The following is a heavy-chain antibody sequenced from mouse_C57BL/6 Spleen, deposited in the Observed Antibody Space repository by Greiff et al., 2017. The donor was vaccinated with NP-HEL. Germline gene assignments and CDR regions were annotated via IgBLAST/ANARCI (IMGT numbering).Heavy chain of an antibody. CDR1: GYSFTGYY. J-gene: IGHJ2*01. CDR2: INPSTGGT. D-gene: IGHD3-2*02. Sequence: VHVKQSGPELVKPGASVKISCKASGYSFTGYYMNWVKQSPEKSLEWIGEINPSTGGTTYNQKFKAKATLTVDKASSTAYMQLKSLTSEDSAVEYCARDSGYFYYWGQGTTLTVSS. CDR3: ARDSGYFYY. V-gene: IGHV1-42*01.